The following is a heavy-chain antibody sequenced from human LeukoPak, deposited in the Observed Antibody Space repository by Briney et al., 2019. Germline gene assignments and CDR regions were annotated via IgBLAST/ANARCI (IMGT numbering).Heavy chain of an antibody. CDR3: ASYYYDSSGYYIDY. CDR1: GGSVSSDNW. V-gene: IGHV4-4*02. Sequence: SETLSLTCAVSGGSVSSDNWWSWVRQPPGKGLEWVAEIYHSGSTNYNPSLKSRVTISVDTSKNQFSLKLSSVTAADTAVYYCASYYYDSSGYYIDYWGQGTLVTVSS. CDR2: IYHSGST. J-gene: IGHJ4*02. D-gene: IGHD3-22*01.